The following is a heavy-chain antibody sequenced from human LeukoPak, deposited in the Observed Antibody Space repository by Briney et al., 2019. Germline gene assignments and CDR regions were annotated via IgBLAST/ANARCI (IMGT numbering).Heavy chain of an antibody. CDR1: GFTLSDVW. CDR3: ARDLRYQAHDI. D-gene: IGHD2-2*01. CDR2: IKSNTDGGTT. V-gene: IGHV3-15*01. Sequence: GGSLRLSCAASGFTLSDVWVNWVRQAPGKGLEWVGRIKSNTDGGTTDYAAPVRGRFTVSRDNAKNSLYLQMTSLRAEDTALYYCARDLRYQAHDIWGQGTMVNVSS. J-gene: IGHJ3*02.